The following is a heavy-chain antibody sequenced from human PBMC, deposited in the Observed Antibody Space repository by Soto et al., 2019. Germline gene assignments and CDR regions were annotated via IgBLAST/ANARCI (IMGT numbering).Heavy chain of an antibody. V-gene: IGHV3-30*18. CDR1: GFTFSSYG. CDR3: AKENYYGSGSYYYYYYYYGMDV. J-gene: IGHJ6*02. Sequence: GGSLRLSCAASGFTFSSYGMHWVRQAPGKGLEWVAVISYDGSNKYYADSVKGRFTISRDNSKNTLYLQMNSLRAEDTAVYYCAKENYYGSGSYYYYYYYYGMDVWGQGTTVTVSS. CDR2: ISYDGSNK. D-gene: IGHD3-10*01.